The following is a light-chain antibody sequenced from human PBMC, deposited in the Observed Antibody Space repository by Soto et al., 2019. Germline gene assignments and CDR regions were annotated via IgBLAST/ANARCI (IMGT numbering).Light chain of an antibody. J-gene: IGKJ4*01. CDR2: GTS. CDR3: QQSNNWPPLA. CDR1: QSVSSN. V-gene: IGKV3-15*01. Sequence: EILLTQPPATLTCSQVERATLSCMSSQSVSSNLAWYQQKPGQSPRLLIYGTSTRATGIPARFSGSGSETDFSLTISSLQIEDFALYYCQQSNNWPPLAFGGGTKVDIK.